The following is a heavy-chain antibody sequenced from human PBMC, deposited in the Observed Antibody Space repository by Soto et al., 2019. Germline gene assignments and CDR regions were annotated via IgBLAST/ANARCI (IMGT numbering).Heavy chain of an antibody. D-gene: IGHD2-15*01. CDR3: RSGHYSNL. CDR1: GFTLSSFW. Sequence: EAQLVESGGGLVQPGGSLRLSCIASGFTLSSFWMSWVRQAPGKGLEWLAKIKHDGSEMFYVDSVKGRFVISRDNAKSALYLHMNSLRVEDTAVYFCRSGHYSNLWGQGTLVTVSS. J-gene: IGHJ4*02. CDR2: IKHDGSEM. V-gene: IGHV3-7*01.